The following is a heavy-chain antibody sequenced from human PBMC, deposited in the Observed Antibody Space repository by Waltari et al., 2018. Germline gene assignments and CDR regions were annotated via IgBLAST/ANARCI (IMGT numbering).Heavy chain of an antibody. CDR3: LRDSSGSHFDY. D-gene: IGHD3-22*01. J-gene: IGHJ4*02. V-gene: IGHV1-2*06. CDR2: INPKNGDT. CDR1: GYTFTGYA. Sequence: LVQSGAEVTKPGASVKVSCKASGYTFTGYAILWVRQAPGQGLEWMGRINPKNGDTHYAQNFQGRVALTTDTSTNTAFMELQRLRSDDTAVYYCLRDSSGSHFDYWGQGTLVTVSS.